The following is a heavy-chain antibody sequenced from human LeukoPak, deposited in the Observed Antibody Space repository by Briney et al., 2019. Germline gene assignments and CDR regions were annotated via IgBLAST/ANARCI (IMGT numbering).Heavy chain of an antibody. V-gene: IGHV3-30-3*01. J-gene: IGHJ4*02. CDR1: EFTFSSYA. Sequence: PGGSLRLSCAASEFTFSSYAMHWVRQAPGKGLEWVAVISYDGSNKYYADSVKGRFTISRDNSKNTLYLQMNSLRAEDTAVYYCARGYRDFDYWGQGTLVTVSS. CDR2: ISYDGSNK. D-gene: IGHD5-18*01. CDR3: ARGYRDFDY.